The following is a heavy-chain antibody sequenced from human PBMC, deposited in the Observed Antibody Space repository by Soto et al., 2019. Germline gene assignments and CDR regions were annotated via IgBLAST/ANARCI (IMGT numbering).Heavy chain of an antibody. J-gene: IGHJ5*02. CDR3: ARVRRGYYSTYNWFDP. Sequence: SKTLSLTCAVYGGSFSGYYWSWIRQPPGNGLEWIGEINHSGSTNYNPSLKSRVTISVDTSKNQFSLKLSSVTAADTAVYYCARVRRGYYSTYNWFDPWGQGTPVTVSS. V-gene: IGHV4-34*01. CDR2: INHSGST. D-gene: IGHD3-22*01. CDR1: GGSFSGYY.